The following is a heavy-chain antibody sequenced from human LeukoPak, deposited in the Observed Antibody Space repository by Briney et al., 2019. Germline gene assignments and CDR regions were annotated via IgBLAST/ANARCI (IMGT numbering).Heavy chain of an antibody. V-gene: IGHV3-30*14. D-gene: IGHD3-16*01. CDR3: ARSPRYFDYYFDY. J-gene: IGHJ4*02. CDR1: GFTFSTYA. Sequence: PGGSLRLSCAASGFTFSTYAMHWVRQGPGKGLEWVAFIRYDGSNKYYADSVKGRFTISRDNSKNTLYLQMNSLRAEDTAVYYCARSPRYFDYYFDYWGQGTLVTVSS. CDR2: IRYDGSNK.